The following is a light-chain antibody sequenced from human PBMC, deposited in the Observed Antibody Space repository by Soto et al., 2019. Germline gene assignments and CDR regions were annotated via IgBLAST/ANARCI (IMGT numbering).Light chain of an antibody. Sequence: DIQMTQSPSSLSASVGDRVTITCQASQNINNYLNWYQQKPGRAPKLLIYDASNLEAGVPSRFRGSGSGTDFTFTISRLQPEDFAVYYCQQYSSSPVTFGGGTKVDIK. J-gene: IGKJ4*01. V-gene: IGKV1-33*01. CDR2: DAS. CDR1: QNINNY. CDR3: QQYSSSPVT.